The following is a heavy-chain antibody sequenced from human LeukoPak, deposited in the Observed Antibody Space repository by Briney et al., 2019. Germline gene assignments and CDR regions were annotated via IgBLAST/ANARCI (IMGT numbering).Heavy chain of an antibody. V-gene: IGHV3-30*18. D-gene: IGHD1-14*01. Sequence: GGSLRLSCAASGFTFSSYGMHWVRQAPGKGLEWVAVISYDGSNKYYADSVKGRFTISRDNSKNTLYLQMNSLRAEDTAVYYCAKQYPDRVYWGQGTLVTVSS. CDR3: AKQYPDRVY. CDR1: GFTFSSYG. CDR2: ISYDGSNK. J-gene: IGHJ4*02.